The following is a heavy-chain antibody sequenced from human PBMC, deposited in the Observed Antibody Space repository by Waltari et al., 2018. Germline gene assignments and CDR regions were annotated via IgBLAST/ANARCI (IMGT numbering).Heavy chain of an antibody. CDR1: GFTFSSYA. Sequence: EVQLLESGGGLVQPGGSLRLSCAASGFTFSSYAMSWVRQAPGKGLEWVSAISGSGGSTYYADSVKGRFTISRDNSKNTLYLQMNSLRAEDTAVYYCAKDPDSSGWYVWDYFDYWGQGTLVTVSS. CDR3: AKDPDSSGWYVWDYFDY. J-gene: IGHJ4*02. V-gene: IGHV3-23*01. CDR2: ISGSGGST. D-gene: IGHD6-19*01.